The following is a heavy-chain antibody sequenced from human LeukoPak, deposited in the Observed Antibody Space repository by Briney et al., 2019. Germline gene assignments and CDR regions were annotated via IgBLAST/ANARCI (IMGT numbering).Heavy chain of an antibody. V-gene: IGHV4-61*02. Sequence: SETLSLTCTVSGGSISAGTYYWSWIRQPAGRGLEWIGRIYTSGSTNYNPSLKSRVTKSVDTSKNQFSLKLSSVTAADTAVYYCASDFSYWGQGILVTVSS. CDR3: ASDFSY. J-gene: IGHJ4*02. CDR1: GGSISAGTYY. CDR2: IYTSGST.